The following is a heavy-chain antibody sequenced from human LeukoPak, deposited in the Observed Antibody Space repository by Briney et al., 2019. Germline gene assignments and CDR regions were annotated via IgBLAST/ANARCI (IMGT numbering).Heavy chain of an antibody. Sequence: GGSLRLFCAASGFTFSSYAMSWVRQAPGKGLEWVSAISGSGGSTYYADSVKGRFTISRDNSKNTLYLQMNSLRAEDTAVYYCAKESEYYYGSGSYFFDYWGQGTLVTVSS. CDR2: ISGSGGST. CDR3: AKESEYYYGSGSYFFDY. J-gene: IGHJ4*02. D-gene: IGHD3-10*01. V-gene: IGHV3-23*01. CDR1: GFTFSSYA.